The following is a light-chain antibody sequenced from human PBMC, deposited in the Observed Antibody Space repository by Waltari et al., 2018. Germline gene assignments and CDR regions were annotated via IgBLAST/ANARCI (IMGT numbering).Light chain of an antibody. CDR3: CSYAGRGTYV. J-gene: IGLJ1*01. Sequence: QSALTQPAPVSGTPGQSIPISCTGTTSDVGNYDLVSWYQPHPGKAPKLLICEVIKRPSGVSSRFSGSKSGSTASLIISGLQPDDEADYYCCSYAGRGTYVFGSGTKVTVL. V-gene: IGLV2-23*02. CDR2: EVI. CDR1: TSDVGNYDL.